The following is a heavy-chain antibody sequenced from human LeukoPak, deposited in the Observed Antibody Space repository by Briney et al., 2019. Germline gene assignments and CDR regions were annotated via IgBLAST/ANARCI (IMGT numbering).Heavy chain of an antibody. V-gene: IGHV1-69*05. CDR1: GGTFSSYA. CDR2: IIPIFGTA. Sequence: GASVKVSCKASGGTFSSYAISWVRQAPGQGLEWMGGIIPIFGTANYAQKFQGRVTITTDGSTSTAYMELSSLRSEDTAVYYCAGGLGSNYYYYYMDVWGKGTTVTVSS. CDR3: AGGLGSNYYYYYMDV. J-gene: IGHJ6*03. D-gene: IGHD3-10*01.